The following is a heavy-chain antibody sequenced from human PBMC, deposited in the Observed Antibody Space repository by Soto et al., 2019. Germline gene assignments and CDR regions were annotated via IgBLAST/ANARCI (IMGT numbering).Heavy chain of an antibody. V-gene: IGHV4-30-4*01. CDR3: ASHNYGGNSGGGDY. Sequence: PSETLSLTCTVSGGSISSAGYYWSWIRQPPGKGLEWIGYVYYSGSTYYNPSLKSRATISADTSKNQFPLKLSSVTAADTAIYYCASHNYGGNSGGGDYWGQGILVTVSS. CDR2: VYYSGST. J-gene: IGHJ4*02. CDR1: GGSISSAGYY. D-gene: IGHD2-21*02.